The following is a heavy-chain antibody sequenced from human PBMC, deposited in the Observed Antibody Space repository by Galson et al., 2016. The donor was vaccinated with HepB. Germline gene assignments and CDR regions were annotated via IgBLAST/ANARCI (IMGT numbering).Heavy chain of an antibody. V-gene: IGHV3-21*01. J-gene: IGHJ4*02. Sequence: SLRLSCAASGFIFSSYNMNWVRQAPGKGLEWVSSISGDSSYIYQADSVKGRFTISRDNAKNSLFLQLNSLRADDTAVYYCARDWQFAFDNWGLGTLVTVSS. CDR1: GFIFSSYN. CDR2: ISGDSSYI. CDR3: ARDWQFAFDN. D-gene: IGHD3-10*01.